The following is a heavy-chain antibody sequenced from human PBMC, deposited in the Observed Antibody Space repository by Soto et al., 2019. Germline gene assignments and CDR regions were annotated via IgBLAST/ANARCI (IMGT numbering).Heavy chain of an antibody. D-gene: IGHD3-3*01. Sequence: SVKVSCKASGGTFSSYAISWVRQAPGQGLEWMGGIIPIFGTANYAQKFQGRVTITADESTSTAYMELSSLRSEDTAVDYCARVWWSGYYTAGHYYGMDVWGQGTTVTVSS. CDR2: IIPIFGTA. J-gene: IGHJ6*02. CDR1: GGTFSSYA. V-gene: IGHV1-69*13. CDR3: ARVWWSGYYTAGHYYGMDV.